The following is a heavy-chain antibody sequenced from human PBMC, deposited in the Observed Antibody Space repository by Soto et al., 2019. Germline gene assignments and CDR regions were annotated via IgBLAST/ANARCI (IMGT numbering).Heavy chain of an antibody. CDR1: GGSFSGYY. Sequence: SETLSLTCAVYGGSFSGYYWSWIRQPPGKGLEWIGEINHSGSTNYNPSLKRRVTISVDTSKNQFSLKLSSVTAADTAVYYCARKFGYCSGGSCYSFDYWGQGTLVTAPQ. V-gene: IGHV4-34*01. D-gene: IGHD2-15*01. CDR2: INHSGST. J-gene: IGHJ4*02. CDR3: ARKFGYCSGGSCYSFDY.